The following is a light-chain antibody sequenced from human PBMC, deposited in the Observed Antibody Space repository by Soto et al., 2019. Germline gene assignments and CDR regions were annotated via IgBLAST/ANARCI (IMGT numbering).Light chain of an antibody. CDR3: QQYVRSPWT. J-gene: IGKJ1*01. CDR1: QSVTSSY. V-gene: IGKV3-20*01. CDR2: GAS. Sequence: EIVLTQSPGTLSLSPGERATLSCRASQSVTSSYLAWYQQNPGQAPRPLIYGASSRVPGIPDRFSGSGSGTDFTLTISRLEPEDFAVYYCQQYVRSPWTFGQGTKWIS.